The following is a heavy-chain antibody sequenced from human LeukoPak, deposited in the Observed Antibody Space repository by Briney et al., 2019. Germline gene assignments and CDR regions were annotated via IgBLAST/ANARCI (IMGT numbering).Heavy chain of an antibody. CDR3: ARTSPRAATFDY. V-gene: IGHV4-4*07. Sequence: SETLSLTGAVSGGSISSYYWSWIRQPAGKGLEWIGRIYTSGTTNYNPSLKSRVTMSVDTSKNQFSLNLNSVTAADTAVYYCARTSPRAATFDYWGQGTLVTVSP. D-gene: IGHD2-15*01. CDR2: IYTSGTT. J-gene: IGHJ4*02. CDR1: GGSISSYY.